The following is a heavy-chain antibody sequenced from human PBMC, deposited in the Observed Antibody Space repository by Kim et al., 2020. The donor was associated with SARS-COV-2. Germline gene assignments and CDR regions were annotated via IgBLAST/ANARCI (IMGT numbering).Heavy chain of an antibody. CDR2: INAGNGNT. Sequence: ASVKVSCKASGYTFTSYAMHWVRQAPGQRLEWMGWINAGNGNTKYSQKFQGRVTITRDTSASTAYMELSSLRSEDTAVYYCARDSPSGDWNYSYYYYMDVWGKGTTVTVSS. J-gene: IGHJ6*03. CDR3: ARDSPSGDWNYSYYYYMDV. CDR1: GYTFTSYA. V-gene: IGHV1-3*01. D-gene: IGHD1-1*01.